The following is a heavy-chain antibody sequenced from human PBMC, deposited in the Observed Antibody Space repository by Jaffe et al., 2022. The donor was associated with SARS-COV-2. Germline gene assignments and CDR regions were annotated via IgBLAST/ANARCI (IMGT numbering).Heavy chain of an antibody. V-gene: IGHV3-48*03. CDR2: ITTSGTTI. CDR3: ARDQLSTCTGGICYSGYAFDI. D-gene: IGHD2-15*01. J-gene: IGHJ3*02. Sequence: EVQLVESGGGLVQPGGSLRLSCEASGFTFSLYDMNWVRQAPGKGLEWISYITTSGTTIYYADSLKGRFTISRDDSKNSLYLQMNSLRAEDTAVYYCARDQLSTCTGGICYSGYAFDIWGQGTMVTVSS. CDR1: GFTFSLYD.